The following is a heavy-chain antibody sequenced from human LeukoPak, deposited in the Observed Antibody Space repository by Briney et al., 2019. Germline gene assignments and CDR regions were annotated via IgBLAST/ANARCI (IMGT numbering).Heavy chain of an antibody. CDR1: GASISSTNW. J-gene: IGHJ4*02. V-gene: IGHV4-4*02. CDR3: ARGEFDGGVYFDY. D-gene: IGHD3-16*01. CDR2: IYHSGST. Sequence: SETLSLTCAVSGASISSTNWWSWVRQPPGTGLEWIGEIYHSGSTNYNPSLKSRVTISVDKSKNQFSLKLSSVTAADTAVYYCARGEFDGGVYFDYWGQGTLVTVSS.